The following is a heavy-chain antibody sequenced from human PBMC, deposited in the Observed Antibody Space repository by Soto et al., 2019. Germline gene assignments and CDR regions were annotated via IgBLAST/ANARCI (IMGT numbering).Heavy chain of an antibody. CDR1: GGSISSGDYY. CDR3: AREPTMVRGTTPFDY. D-gene: IGHD3-10*01. CDR2: IYYSGST. J-gene: IGHJ4*02. Sequence: PSETLSLTCTVSGGSISSGDYYWSWIRQPPGKGLEWIGYIYYSGSTYYNPSLKSRVTISVDTSKNQFPLKLSSVTAADTAVYYCAREPTMVRGTTPFDYWGQGTLVTVS. V-gene: IGHV4-30-4*01.